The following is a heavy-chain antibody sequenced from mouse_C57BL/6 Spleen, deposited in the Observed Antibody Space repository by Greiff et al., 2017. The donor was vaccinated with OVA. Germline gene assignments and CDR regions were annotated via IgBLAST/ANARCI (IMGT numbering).Heavy chain of an antibody. Sequence: QVQLQQSGPELVKPGASVKISCKASGYAFSSSWMNWVKQRPGKGLEWIGRIYPGDGDTNYNGKFKGKATLTADKSSSTAYMQLSSLTSEDSAVYFCARSYEGDYWGQGTTLTVSS. V-gene: IGHV1-82*01. D-gene: IGHD2-3*01. CDR3: ARSYEGDY. CDR1: GYAFSSSW. J-gene: IGHJ2*01. CDR2: IYPGDGDT.